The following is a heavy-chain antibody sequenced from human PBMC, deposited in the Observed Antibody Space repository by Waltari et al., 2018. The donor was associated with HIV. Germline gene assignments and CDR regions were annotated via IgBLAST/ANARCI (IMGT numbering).Heavy chain of an antibody. J-gene: IGHJ4*02. Sequence: EVPLVQSVGGLVRPWGSLGLSCVGYGFTVSSYWMNWVRQVSGSGLERVAYISPDGSQSYYADFVKGRFTISRDNAKSSVYLEMNSLRADDTAMYVCARKSDFDYWGRGTQVTVSS. CDR2: ISPDGSQS. V-gene: IGHV3-7*01. CDR3: ARKSDFDY. CDR1: GFTVSSYW.